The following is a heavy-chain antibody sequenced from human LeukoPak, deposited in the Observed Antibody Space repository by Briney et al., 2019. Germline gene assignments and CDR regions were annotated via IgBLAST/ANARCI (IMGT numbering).Heavy chain of an antibody. CDR1: GFTVSSNY. J-gene: IGHJ6*02. CDR2: IYSGGST. Sequence: GGSLRLSCAASGFTVSSNYMSWVRQAPGKGLEWVSLIYSGGSTYYVDSVRGRFTISRDNSKNTLYLQMNSLRAEDTAVYYCASRDKGYYYGMDVWGQGTTVTVSS. D-gene: IGHD5-24*01. V-gene: IGHV3-66*01. CDR3: ASRDKGYYYGMDV.